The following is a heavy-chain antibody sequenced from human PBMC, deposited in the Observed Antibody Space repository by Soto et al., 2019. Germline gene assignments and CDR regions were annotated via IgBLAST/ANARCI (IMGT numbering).Heavy chain of an antibody. Sequence: SVKVSCKASGGTFSSYTISWVRQAPGQGLEWMGRIIPILGIANYAQKFQGRVTITADKSTSAAYMELSSLRSEDTAVYYCARVSGYSNFDYWGQGTLVTVSS. CDR2: IIPILGIA. CDR3: ARVSGYSNFDY. CDR1: GGTFSSYT. J-gene: IGHJ4*02. D-gene: IGHD3-9*01. V-gene: IGHV1-69*02.